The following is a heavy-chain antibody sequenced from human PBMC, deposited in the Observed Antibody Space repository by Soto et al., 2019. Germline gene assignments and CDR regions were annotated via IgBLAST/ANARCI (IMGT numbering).Heavy chain of an antibody. J-gene: IGHJ4*02. Sequence: SETLSLTCTVSGGSIRSYYWSWIRQPPGKGLEWIGYIYYSGSTNYNPSLKSRVTISVDTSKNQFSLKLSSVTAADTAVYYCARFNSKMWFPDYWGQGTLVTVSS. D-gene: IGHD1-20*01. CDR3: ARFNSKMWFPDY. V-gene: IGHV4-59*01. CDR1: GGSIRSYY. CDR2: IYYSGST.